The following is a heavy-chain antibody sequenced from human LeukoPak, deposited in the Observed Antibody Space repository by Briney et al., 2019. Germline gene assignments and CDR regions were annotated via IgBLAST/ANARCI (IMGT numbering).Heavy chain of an antibody. J-gene: IGHJ4*02. CDR2: IYSGGST. D-gene: IGHD1-1*01. CDR3: AREGNWNDLDY. Sequence: GGSLRLSCAAFGFTVSSNYMSWVRQAPGKGLEWVSVIYSGGSTYYADSVKGRFTISRDNSKNTRYLQMNSLRAEDTAVYYCAREGNWNDLDYWGQGTLVTVSS. V-gene: IGHV3-53*01. CDR1: GFTVSSNY.